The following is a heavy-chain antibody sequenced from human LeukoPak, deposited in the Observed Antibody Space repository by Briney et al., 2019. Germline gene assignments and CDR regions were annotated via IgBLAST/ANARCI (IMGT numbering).Heavy chain of an antibody. Sequence: GGSLRLSCAASGFTFSSYSMNWVRQAPGKGLEWVSSISSSSSYIYYADSVKGRFTISRDNAKNSLYLQMNSLRAEDTAVYYCAWGPSSSWFTFDYWGQGTLVTVSS. CDR3: AWGPSSSWFTFDY. CDR1: GFTFSSYS. CDR2: ISSSSSYI. V-gene: IGHV3-21*04. J-gene: IGHJ4*02. D-gene: IGHD6-13*01.